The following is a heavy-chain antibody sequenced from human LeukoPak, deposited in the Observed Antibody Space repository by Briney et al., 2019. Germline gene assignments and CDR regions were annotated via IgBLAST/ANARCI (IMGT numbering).Heavy chain of an antibody. J-gene: IGHJ6*02. V-gene: IGHV1-18*01. CDR3: ARVWFGELYNGMDV. CDR2: ISAYNGNT. CDR1: GYTFTSYG. D-gene: IGHD3-10*01. Sequence: ASVTVSCKASGYTFTSYGIRWVRQAPGQGLEWMGWISAYNGNTNYAQKLQGRVTMTTDTSTSTAYMELRSLRSDDTAVYYCARVWFGELYNGMDVWGQGTTVTVSS.